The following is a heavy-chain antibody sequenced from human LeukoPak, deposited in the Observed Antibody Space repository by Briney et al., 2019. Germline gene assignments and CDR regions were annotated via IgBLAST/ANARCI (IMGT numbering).Heavy chain of an antibody. D-gene: IGHD3-22*01. J-gene: IGHJ5*02. CDR1: GGSISSYY. CDR2: IYYSGST. Sequence: PSETLSLTCTVSGGSISSYYWSWIRQPPGKGLEWIGYIYYSGSTNYNPSLKSRVTISVDTSKNQFSLKLSSVTAADTAVYYCARDERGHYYDSSGYYYDHWGQGTLVTVSS. V-gene: IGHV4-59*01. CDR3: ARDERGHYYDSSGYYYDH.